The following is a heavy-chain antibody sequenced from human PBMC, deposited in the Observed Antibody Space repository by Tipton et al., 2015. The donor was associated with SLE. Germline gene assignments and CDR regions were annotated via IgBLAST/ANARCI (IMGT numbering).Heavy chain of an antibody. V-gene: IGHV4-38-2*01. CDR3: ARHQYYDFWSGYSQDWYFDL. CDR2: IYHSGST. CDR1: GYSISSGYY. Sequence: TLSLTCGVSGYSISSGYYWGWMRQPPGKGLEWIGSIYHSGSTYYNPSLKSRVTISVDTSKNQFSLKLSSVTAADTAVYYCARHQYYDFWSGYSQDWYFDLWGRGTLVTVSS. D-gene: IGHD3-3*01. J-gene: IGHJ2*01.